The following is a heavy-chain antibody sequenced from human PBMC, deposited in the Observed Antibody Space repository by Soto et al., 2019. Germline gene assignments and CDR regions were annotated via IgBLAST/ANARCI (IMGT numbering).Heavy chain of an antibody. Sequence: QVQLQESGPGLVKPSDTLSLTCAVSGYSISSSNWWGWIRQPPGKGLEWIGYIYYSGTTYYNPSLKSRVTMSVHTSKNQFSLKLTSVTALDTAVYYCARREIQGPIDYWGQGTLVTVSS. CDR1: GYSISSSNW. V-gene: IGHV4-28*01. D-gene: IGHD1-26*01. CDR2: IYYSGTT. CDR3: ARREIQGPIDY. J-gene: IGHJ4*02.